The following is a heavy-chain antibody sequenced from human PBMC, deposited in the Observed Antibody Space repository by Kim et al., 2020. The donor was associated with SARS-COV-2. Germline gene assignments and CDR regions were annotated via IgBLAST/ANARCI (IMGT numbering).Heavy chain of an antibody. D-gene: IGHD6-19*01. CDR1: GFIFGDYA. CDR2: IDWNSGSI. Sequence: GGSLRLSCAASGFIFGDYAMHWVRQAPAKGLEWVSGIDWNSGSIDYADSVKGRFTISRDNAKNSLYLQMNNLRPEDTALYSCAKDRGVAGRGDAFDIWGQGTMVAVSS. J-gene: IGHJ3*02. V-gene: IGHV3-9*01. CDR3: AKDRGVAGRGDAFDI.